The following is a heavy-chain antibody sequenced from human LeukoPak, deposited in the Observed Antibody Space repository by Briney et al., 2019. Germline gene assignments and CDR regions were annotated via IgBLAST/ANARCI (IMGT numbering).Heavy chain of an antibody. J-gene: IGHJ4*02. V-gene: IGHV4/OR15-8*01. Sequence: SETLSLTCSVSGGSMSNSTTWGCVRQPPGKRLGGRANIHDEGKTVPKPSLRSPPNISQDRPKKQASRSVGSVTAADTALYYCAKVLTAAGLVLWGQGIRVTVSS. CDR2: IHDEGKT. CDR3: AKVLTAAGLVL. D-gene: IGHD6-25*01. CDR1: GGSMSNSTT.